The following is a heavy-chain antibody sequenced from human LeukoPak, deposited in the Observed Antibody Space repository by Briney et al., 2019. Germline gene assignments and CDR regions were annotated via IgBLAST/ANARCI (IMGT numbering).Heavy chain of an antibody. CDR2: ISSSSSTI. CDR1: GFTFSTYN. J-gene: IGHJ4*02. D-gene: IGHD6-25*01. CDR3: IRALSGYDDY. Sequence: GGSLRLSCAASGFTFSTYNMNWVRQAPGKGLEWVSYISSSSSTIYYADSVKGRFTISRDNVKNTVYLQMNSLRAEDTAVYYCIRALSGYDDYWGQGTLVTVSS. V-gene: IGHV3-48*04.